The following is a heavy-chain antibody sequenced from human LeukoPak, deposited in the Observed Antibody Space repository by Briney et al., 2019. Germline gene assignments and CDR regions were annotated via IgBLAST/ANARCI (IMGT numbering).Heavy chain of an antibody. CDR3: ARHGFVRGVAYPYCYYYYMDV. V-gene: IGHV4-34*01. CDR2: INHSGST. D-gene: IGHD3-10*01. CDR1: GGSFSGYY. Sequence: SETLSLTCAVYGGSFSGYYWSWIRQPPGKGLEWNVEINHSGSTNYNPSLKSRVTISVDTSKIQFSLKLSSVTAADTAVYYCARHGFVRGVAYPYCYYYYMDVWGKGTTVTISS. J-gene: IGHJ6*03.